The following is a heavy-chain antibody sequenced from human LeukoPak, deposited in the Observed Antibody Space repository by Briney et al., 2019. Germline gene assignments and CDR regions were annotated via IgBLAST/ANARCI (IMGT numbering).Heavy chain of an antibody. J-gene: IGHJ4*02. CDR1: GASINSHF. CDR2: IYYTGSS. CDR3: ARGRYYFDY. Sequence: SDTLSLTCTVSGASINSHFWSSIRQPPGKGLEWVGSIYYTGSSNYNPSLESRVTISVDTSKNQFSLKLSSVTAADTAVYYCARGRYYFDYWGQGTLVTVSS. V-gene: IGHV4-59*08.